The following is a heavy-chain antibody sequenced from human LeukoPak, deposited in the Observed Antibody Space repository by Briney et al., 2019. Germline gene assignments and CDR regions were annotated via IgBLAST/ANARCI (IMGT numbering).Heavy chain of an antibody. Sequence: GASVKVSCKGSGGTLISYAISGVGQPPGQGLEWMGRIIPSRGIANYAQKFQGRVTITADKSTSKASMELSSLRSEAKAGYYCARRVQCNWFDHWGQGTLVTVSS. J-gene: IGHJ5*02. CDR3: ARRVQCNWFDH. D-gene: IGHD1-1*01. CDR2: IIPSRGIA. CDR1: GGTLISYA. V-gene: IGHV1-69*04.